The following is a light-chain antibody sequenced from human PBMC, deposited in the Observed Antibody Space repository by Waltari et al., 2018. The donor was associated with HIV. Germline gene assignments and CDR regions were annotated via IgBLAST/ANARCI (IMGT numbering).Light chain of an antibody. J-gene: IGLJ1*01. CDR1: SGHSHYA. CDR2: LNSDGSH. V-gene: IGLV4-69*02. Sequence: QLVLTQSPSASASLGASVKLTCTLSSGHSHYAIAWHQQQPEKGPRYLLKLNSDGSHTNGGGIRDRCSGSSSGAGRDLTISTLQSEDEADYYCQSWGTGIQVFGSGTKVTVL. CDR3: QSWGTGIQV.